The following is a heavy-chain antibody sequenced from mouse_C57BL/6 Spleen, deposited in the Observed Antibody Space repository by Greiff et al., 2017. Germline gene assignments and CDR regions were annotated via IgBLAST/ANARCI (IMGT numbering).Heavy chain of an antibody. CDR2: IYPGSGST. V-gene: IGHV1-55*01. D-gene: IGHD1-1*01. CDR1: GYTFTSYW. CDR3: ARRDYGSSEGYFDV. J-gene: IGHJ1*03. Sequence: QVQLQQPGAELVKPGASVKMSCKASGYTFTSYWITWVKQRPGQGLEWIGDIYPGSGSTNYNEKFKSKATLTVDTSSSTAYMQLSSLTSEDSAVYYGARRDYGSSEGYFDVWGTGTTVTVSS.